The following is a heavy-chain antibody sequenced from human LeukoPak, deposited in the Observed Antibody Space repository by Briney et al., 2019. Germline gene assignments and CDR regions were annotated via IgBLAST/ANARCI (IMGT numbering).Heavy chain of an antibody. CDR3: AKDEDNSGYYLRYFDY. D-gene: IGHD3-22*01. CDR2: ITGSGVTT. V-gene: IGHV3-23*01. J-gene: IGHJ4*02. CDR1: GFAFSNYA. Sequence: GGSLRLSCATSGFAFSNYAMSWVRQAPGKGLEWVSTITGSGVTTYYADFVKGRFSISGDVSENTVYLHMNSLRAEDTAVYYCAKDEDNSGYYLRYFDYWGQGTLVTVST.